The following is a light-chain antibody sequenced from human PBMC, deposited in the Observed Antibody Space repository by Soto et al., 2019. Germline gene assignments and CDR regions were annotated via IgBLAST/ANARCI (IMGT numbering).Light chain of an antibody. CDR1: SSNIGAGYD. Sequence: QLVLTQPRSVSGAPGQRVTISCTGSSSNIGAGYDVHWYQQLPGTAPKLLIYGNSNRTSGVPDRFSGSKSGTSATLAITGLQAEDEAEYYCQTYDSSLSGWVVVGGTKLTVL. J-gene: IGLJ3*02. CDR2: GNS. CDR3: QTYDSSLSGWV. V-gene: IGLV1-40*01.